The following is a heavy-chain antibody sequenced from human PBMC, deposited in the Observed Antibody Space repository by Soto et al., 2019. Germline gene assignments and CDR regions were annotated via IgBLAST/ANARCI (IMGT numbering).Heavy chain of an antibody. D-gene: IGHD3-10*01. CDR1: GYSFTSYW. J-gene: IGHJ6*02. V-gene: IGHV5-10-1*01. CDR3: ARRYYGSGSYYNVHYGMDV. Sequence: GESLKISCNGSGYSFTSYWISWVRQMPGKGLEWMGRIDPSDSYTNYSPSFQGHVTISADKSISTAYLQWSSLKASDTAMYYCARRYYGSGSYYNVHYGMDVWGQGTTVTVSS. CDR2: IDPSDSYT.